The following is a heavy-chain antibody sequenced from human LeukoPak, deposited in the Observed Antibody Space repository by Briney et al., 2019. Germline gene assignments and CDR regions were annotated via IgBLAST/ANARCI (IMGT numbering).Heavy chain of an antibody. CDR1: GFTFDDYA. J-gene: IGHJ4*02. CDR2: ISWDSGSI. V-gene: IGHV3-9*01. CDR3: AKDSSGYYYSSGSFDY. Sequence: AKSLTLSCAASGFTFDDYAMHWVRQAPGKGLEWVSCISWDSGSIIYADSGKGRFTISRDNAKNSLYLQMKSLRAEDTALYYCAKDSSGYYYSSGSFDYWGQGTLVTVSS. D-gene: IGHD3-22*01.